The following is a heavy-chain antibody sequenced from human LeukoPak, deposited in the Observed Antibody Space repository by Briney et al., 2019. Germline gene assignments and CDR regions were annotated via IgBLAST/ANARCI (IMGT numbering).Heavy chain of an antibody. CDR3: ARDQARTTTWYLYMNY. D-gene: IGHD3/OR15-3a*01. CDR1: GYSFTGYY. V-gene: IGHV1-2*06. J-gene: IGHJ4*02. Sequence: GASVKVSCKASGYSFTGYYIHWVRQAPGQGPEWMGRIDPNSGGTNSAQKFQARVTLTRDTSIATVYMELSSLRSNDTAVYYCARDQARTTTWYLYMNYWGQGTLVTLSS. CDR2: IDPNSGGT.